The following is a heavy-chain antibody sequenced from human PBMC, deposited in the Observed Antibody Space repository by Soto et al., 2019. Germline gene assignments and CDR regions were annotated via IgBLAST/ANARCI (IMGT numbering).Heavy chain of an antibody. Sequence: PGGSLRLSCAASGFTFSSYGMHWVRQAPGKGLEWVAVIWYDGSNKYYADSVKGRFTISRDNSKNTLYLQMNSLRAEDTAVYYCAREGALWCSSTSCYSFGCFDYWGQGTLVTVSS. CDR1: GFTFSSYG. CDR2: IWYDGSNK. J-gene: IGHJ4*02. CDR3: AREGALWCSSTSCYSFGCFDY. V-gene: IGHV3-33*01. D-gene: IGHD2-2*01.